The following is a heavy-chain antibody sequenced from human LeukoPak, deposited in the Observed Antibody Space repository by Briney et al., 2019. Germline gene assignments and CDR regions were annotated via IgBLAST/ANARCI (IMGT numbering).Heavy chain of an antibody. D-gene: IGHD4-17*01. J-gene: IGHJ3*02. Sequence: ESCPTPAHTTQTRTLPFTFSCFSRSPSGMCVSWIRQPPGKALEWRARIDWDDDKYYSTSLKTRLTISTDTHKPQLVPTMPPMDPVDTAAYYCARTPVTTARHAFHIWGQGTMVTVSS. CDR2: IDWDDDK. CDR3: ARTPVTTARHAFHI. V-gene: IGHV2-70*11. CDR1: CFSRSPSGMC.